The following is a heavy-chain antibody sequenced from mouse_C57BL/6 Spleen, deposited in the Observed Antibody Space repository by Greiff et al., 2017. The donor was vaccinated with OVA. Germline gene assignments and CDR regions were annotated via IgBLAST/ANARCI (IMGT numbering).Heavy chain of an antibody. CDR1: GFTFSSYA. CDR3: ARDQTGKGFAY. V-gene: IGHV5-4*01. D-gene: IGHD4-1*01. J-gene: IGHJ3*01. CDR2: ISDGGSYT. Sequence: DVQLVESGGGLVKPGGSLKLSCAASGFTFSSYAMSWVRQTPEKRLEWVATISDGGSYTYYPDNVKGRFTISRDNAKNNLYLQMSHLKSEDTAMYYCARDQTGKGFAYWGQGTLVTVSA.